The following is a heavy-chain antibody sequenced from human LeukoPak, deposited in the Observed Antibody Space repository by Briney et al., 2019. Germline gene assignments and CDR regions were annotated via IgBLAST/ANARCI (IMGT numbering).Heavy chain of an antibody. CDR1: GFIFSNYD. Sequence: PGGSLRLSCAASGFIFSNYDMHWVRQGTGNGLEWVSAFHTAGDTHYAGSVKGRFTVSRDNAENSFYLQMNSLRAGDTAVYFCARGSCRTRRCSEKGRGLDVWGPGITVTVSS. D-gene: IGHD2-15*01. CDR3: ARGSCRTRRCSEKGRGLDV. J-gene: IGHJ6*02. CDR2: FHTAGDT. V-gene: IGHV3-13*01.